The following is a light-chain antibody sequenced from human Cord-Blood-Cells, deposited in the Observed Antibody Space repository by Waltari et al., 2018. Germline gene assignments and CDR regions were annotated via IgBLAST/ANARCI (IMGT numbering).Light chain of an antibody. Sequence: SYELTQPSSVSVSPGQTARITCSGDVLAKKYARWFQKNPGQAPVLVIYKDSERPSGIPERFSGSSSGTTVTLTISGAQVEDEADYYCYSAADNNWVFGGGTKLTVL. J-gene: IGLJ3*02. V-gene: IGLV3-27*01. CDR3: YSAADNNWV. CDR2: KDS. CDR1: VLAKKY.